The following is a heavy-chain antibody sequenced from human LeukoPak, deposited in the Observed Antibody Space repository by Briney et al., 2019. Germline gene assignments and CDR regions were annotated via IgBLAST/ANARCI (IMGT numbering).Heavy chain of an antibody. CDR3: ARETKQLSDAF. D-gene: IGHD6-6*01. V-gene: IGHV3-21*01. CDR1: GFTFSTYG. CDR2: ISSGSSYI. J-gene: IGHJ3*01. Sequence: PGGSLRLSCAASGFTFSTYGMNWVRQAPGKGLEWVSSISSGSSYIYYADSVKGRFTISRDNAKNSLYLQMNSLRAEDTAVYYCARETKQLSDAFWGQGTMVTVSS.